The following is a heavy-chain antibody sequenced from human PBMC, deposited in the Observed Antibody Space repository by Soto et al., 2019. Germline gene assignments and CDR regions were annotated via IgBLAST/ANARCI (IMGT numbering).Heavy chain of an antibody. Sequence: SETLSLTCTVSGGSISSSSYYWGWIRQPPGKGLEWIGSIYYSGSTYYNPSLKSRVTISVDTSKNQFSLKLSSVAAADTAVYYCARQRTGPPSYFDFWGQGTLVTVSS. J-gene: IGHJ4*02. D-gene: IGHD1-1*01. CDR2: IYYSGST. CDR3: ARQRTGPPSYFDF. V-gene: IGHV4-39*01. CDR1: GGSISSSSYY.